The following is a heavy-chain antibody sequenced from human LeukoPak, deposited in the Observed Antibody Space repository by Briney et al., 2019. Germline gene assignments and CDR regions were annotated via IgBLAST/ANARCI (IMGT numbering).Heavy chain of an antibody. V-gene: IGHV1-18*04. J-gene: IGHJ6*02. D-gene: IGHD2-15*01. CDR2: ISAYNGNT. Sequence: ASVKVSCKASGYTFTGYYMHWVRQAPGQGLEWMGWISAYNGNTNYAQKLQGRVTMTTDTSTSTAYMELRSLRSDDTAVYYCARENGPSGGYYYGMDVWGQGTTVTVSS. CDR3: ARENGPSGGYYYGMDV. CDR1: GYTFTGYY.